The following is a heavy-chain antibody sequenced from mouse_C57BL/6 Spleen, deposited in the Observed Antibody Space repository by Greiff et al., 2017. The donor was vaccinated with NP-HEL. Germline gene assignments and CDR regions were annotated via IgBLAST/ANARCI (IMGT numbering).Heavy chain of an antibody. Sequence: VQLVESGAELVKPGASVKLSCKASGYTFTEYTIHWVKQRSGQGLEWIGWFYPGSGSIKYNEKFKVKATLTADKSSSTVYMELSRLTAEDSAVYFCARHEERITTVVRYYAMDYWGQGTSVTVAS. CDR2: FYPGSGSI. J-gene: IGHJ4*01. V-gene: IGHV1-62-2*01. CDR1: GYTFTEYT. CDR3: ARHEERITTVVRYYAMDY. D-gene: IGHD1-1*01.